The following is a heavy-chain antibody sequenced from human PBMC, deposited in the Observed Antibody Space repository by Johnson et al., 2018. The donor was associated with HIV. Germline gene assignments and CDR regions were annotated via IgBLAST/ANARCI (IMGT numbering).Heavy chain of an antibody. V-gene: IGHV3-66*01. CDR3: ARACRDGYTCDAFDI. CDR2: LFSGGST. CDR1: GFTVSSYY. D-gene: IGHD5-24*01. J-gene: IGHJ3*02. Sequence: VQLVESGGGLVQPGGSLRLSCAASGFTVSSYYMSWVRQAPGNGLEWVSVLFSGGSTYYADSVKGRFTISRDNSKNTLYLQMNSLRAEDTAVYYCARACRDGYTCDAFDIWGQGTMVTVSS.